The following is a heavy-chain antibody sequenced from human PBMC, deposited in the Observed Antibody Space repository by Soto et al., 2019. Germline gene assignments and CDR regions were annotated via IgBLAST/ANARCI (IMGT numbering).Heavy chain of an antibody. J-gene: IGHJ4*02. V-gene: IGHV4-4*07. D-gene: IGHD1-26*01. CDR1: GGSISSYH. Sequence: PSETLSLTCTVSGGSISSYHWSWIRQPAGKGLEWIGRIYTSGSTNYNPSLKSRVTMSVDTSKKQFSLKLSSVTAADTAVYSCARDAGFSGSPFDYWGLGTLVTVSS. CDR3: ARDAGFSGSPFDY. CDR2: IYTSGST.